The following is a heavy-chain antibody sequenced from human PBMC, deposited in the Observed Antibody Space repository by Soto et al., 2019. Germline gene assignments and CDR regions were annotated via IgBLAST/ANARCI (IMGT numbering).Heavy chain of an antibody. CDR3: TTDLVEVDTAMVLLDY. J-gene: IGHJ4*02. V-gene: IGHV3-15*07. CDR1: GFTFSNAW. Sequence: GGSLRLSCAASGFTFSNAWMNWVRQAPGKGLEWVDRIKSKTDGGTTDYAAPVKGRFTISRDDSKNTLYLQMNSLKTEDTAVYYCTTDLVEVDTAMVLLDYWGQGTLVTVSS. CDR2: IKSKTDGGTT. D-gene: IGHD5-18*01.